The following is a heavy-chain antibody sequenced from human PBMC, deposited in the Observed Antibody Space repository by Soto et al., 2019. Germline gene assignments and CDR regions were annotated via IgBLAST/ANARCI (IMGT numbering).Heavy chain of an antibody. CDR1: GGSISSSSYY. V-gene: IGHV4-39*01. CDR3: ARHPYSSSLYFDY. D-gene: IGHD6-13*01. CDR2: IYYSGST. J-gene: IGHJ4*01. Sequence: SETLSLTCTVCGGSISSSSYYWGWIRQPPGKGLEWIGSIYYSGSTYYNPSLKSRVTISVDTSKNQFSLKLSSVTAADTAVCYCARHPYSSSLYFDYPGHGTLVNVSS.